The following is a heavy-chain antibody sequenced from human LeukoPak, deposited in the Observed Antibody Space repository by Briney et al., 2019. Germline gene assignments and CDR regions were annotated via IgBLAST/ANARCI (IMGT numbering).Heavy chain of an antibody. CDR3: ARELLWFGGGLFDY. CDR2: INHSGST. D-gene: IGHD3-10*01. Sequence: SETLSLTCAVYGGSFSGYYWSWIRQPPGKGLEWIGEINHSGSTNYNPSLTSRVTISVDTSKNQFSLKLSSVTAADTAVYYCARELLWFGGGLFDYWGQGTLVTVSS. CDR1: GGSFSGYY. V-gene: IGHV4-34*01. J-gene: IGHJ4*02.